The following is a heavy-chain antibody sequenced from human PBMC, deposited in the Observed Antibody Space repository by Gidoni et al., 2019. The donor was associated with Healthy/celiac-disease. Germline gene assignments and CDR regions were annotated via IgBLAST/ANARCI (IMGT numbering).Heavy chain of an antibody. D-gene: IGHD3-10*01. CDR3: ARGQGKTRYYYGSGSYYNGAFDY. J-gene: IGHJ4*02. CDR1: GGSFSGYY. Sequence: QVQLQQWGAGLLKPSETLSLTCAVYGGSFSGYYWSWIRQPPGKGLEGIGEINHSGSTNSNPSLKSRVTISVDTSKNQFSLKLSSVTAADTAVYYCARGQGKTRYYYGSGSYYNGAFDYWGQGTLVTVSS. CDR2: INHSGST. V-gene: IGHV4-34*01.